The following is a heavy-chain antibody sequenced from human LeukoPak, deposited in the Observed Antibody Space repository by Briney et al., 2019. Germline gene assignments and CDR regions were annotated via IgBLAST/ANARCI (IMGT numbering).Heavy chain of an antibody. CDR1: GFTFSSYA. V-gene: IGHV3-23*01. CDR2: ISGSGGST. CDR3: VKDMGVVVRGELDY. Sequence: SGGSLRLSCAASGFTFSSYAMSWVRQAPGKGLEWVSAISGSGGSTYYADSVKGRFTISRDDSKNTLYLQMNSLRAEDTAVYYCVKDMGVVVRGELDYWGQGTLVTVSS. J-gene: IGHJ4*02. D-gene: IGHD2-21*01.